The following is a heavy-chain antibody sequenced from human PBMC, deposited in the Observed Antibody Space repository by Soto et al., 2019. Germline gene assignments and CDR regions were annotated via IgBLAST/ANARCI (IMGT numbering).Heavy chain of an antibody. CDR3: ARYCSSSSCSQLYGMDV. J-gene: IGHJ6*02. V-gene: IGHV5-10-1*01. CDR2: IDTSSSYS. CDR1: GYSFTKYW. Sequence: GESLKISWKGSGYSFTKYWIIWVRQVPGKGLEWMGRIDTSSSYSHYSPSFQGHVTISVDKSISTGYLQWSSLKASDTAMYYCARYCSSSSCSQLYGMDVWGQGTTVTVSS. D-gene: IGHD2-15*01.